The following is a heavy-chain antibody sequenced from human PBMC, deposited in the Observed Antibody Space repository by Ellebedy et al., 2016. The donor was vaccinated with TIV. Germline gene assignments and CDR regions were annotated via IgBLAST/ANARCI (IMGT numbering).Heavy chain of an antibody. CDR1: GFSFSRYA. CDR2: ISSTGSRT. D-gene: IGHD3-22*01. V-gene: IGHV3-23*01. Sequence: GESLKISCAASGFSFSRYAMSWVRQAPGKGLEWVSTISSTGSRTYYADSVEGRFIISRDNSKKTLYLQMNSLRAEDTAVNYCAKGRGGGSDTSAPRYYFDYWGLGTLVTVSS. CDR3: AKGRGGGSDTSAPRYYFDY. J-gene: IGHJ4*02.